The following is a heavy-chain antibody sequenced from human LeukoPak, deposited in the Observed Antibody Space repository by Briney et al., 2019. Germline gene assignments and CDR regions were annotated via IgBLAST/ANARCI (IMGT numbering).Heavy chain of an antibody. CDR3: ARGLLEWLL. Sequence: PSETLSLTCAVYSGSFSGYYWSWIRQPPGKGLEWIGEINHSGSTNYNPSLKSRVTISVDTSKNQFSLKLSSVTAADTAVYYCARGLLEWLLGGKGTLATVSS. J-gene: IGHJ4*02. V-gene: IGHV4-34*01. CDR2: INHSGST. D-gene: IGHD3-3*01. CDR1: SGSFSGYY.